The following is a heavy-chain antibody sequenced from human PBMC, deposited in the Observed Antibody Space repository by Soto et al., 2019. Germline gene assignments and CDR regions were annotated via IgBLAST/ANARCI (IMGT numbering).Heavy chain of an antibody. J-gene: IGHJ4*02. D-gene: IGHD3-22*01. CDR1: GGSISNSTYY. Sequence: PSETLSLTCTVSGGSISNSTYYWGWIRQPPGKGLEWIGNIYYSGGTYDNPPLKSRVTISEDTSKNQFSLKLSSVTAADTAVYYCARSSYDSSAYSYAYFDYWGQGTLVTVSS. CDR3: ARSSYDSSAYSYAYFDY. V-gene: IGHV4-39*01. CDR2: IYYSGGT.